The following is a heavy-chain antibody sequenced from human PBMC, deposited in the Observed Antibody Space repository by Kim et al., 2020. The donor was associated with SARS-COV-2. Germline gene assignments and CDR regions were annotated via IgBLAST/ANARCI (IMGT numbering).Heavy chain of an antibody. V-gene: IGHV4-59*01. J-gene: IGHJ4*02. D-gene: IGHD6-13*01. Sequence: LKSRVTISVDTSKNQFSLKLSSVTAADTAVYYCAREKRGRSSSRDRYFDYWGQGTLVTVSS. CDR3: AREKRGRSSSRDRYFDY.